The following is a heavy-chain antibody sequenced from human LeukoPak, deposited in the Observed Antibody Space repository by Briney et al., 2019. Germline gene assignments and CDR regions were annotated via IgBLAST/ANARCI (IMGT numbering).Heavy chain of an antibody. V-gene: IGHV4-4*02. CDR1: GGSITSANW. D-gene: IGHD2-15*01. CDR3: ARDSCSGGSCYWDYYYYYMDV. J-gene: IGHJ6*03. CDR2: IYHTGNT. Sequence: SETLSLTCAVSGGSITSANWWSWVRQSPGKGLEWIGEIYHTGNTNYNPSLNSRVSISLDTSKNQFSLKLSSVTAADTAVYYCARDSCSGGSCYWDYYYYYMDVWGKGTTVTVSS.